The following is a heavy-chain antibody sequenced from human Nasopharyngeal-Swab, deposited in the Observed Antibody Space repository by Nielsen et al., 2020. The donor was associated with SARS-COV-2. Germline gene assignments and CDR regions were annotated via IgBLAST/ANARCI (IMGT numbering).Heavy chain of an antibody. V-gene: IGHV3-21*04. CDR1: GFTFSSYS. J-gene: IGHJ3*02. D-gene: IGHD1-26*01. Sequence: GESLKISCAASGFTFSSYSMNWVRQAPGKGLEWVSSISSSSSYIYYADSVKGRFTISRDNAKNSLYLQMNSLRAEDTALYHCARDHLVGWEYSGLDDAFDIWGQGTMVTVSS. CDR2: ISSSSSYI. CDR3: ARDHLVGWEYSGLDDAFDI.